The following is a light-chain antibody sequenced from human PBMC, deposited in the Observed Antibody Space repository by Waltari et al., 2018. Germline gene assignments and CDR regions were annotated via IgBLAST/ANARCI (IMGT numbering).Light chain of an antibody. V-gene: IGKV3-20*01. CDR3: QNHERLPAT. Sequence: VLTLSPGTLSLSPGERATLSCRASQSISKYLVWYQQRPGHAPRLLIYAASTRATGIPDRFSGSGFGTDFTLTISRLEPEDFAMYYCQNHERLPATFGQGTKVEIK. J-gene: IGKJ1*01. CDR2: AAS. CDR1: QSISKY.